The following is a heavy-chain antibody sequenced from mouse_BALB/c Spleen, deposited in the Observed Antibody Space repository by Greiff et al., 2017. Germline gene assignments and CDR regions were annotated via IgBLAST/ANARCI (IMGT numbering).Heavy chain of an antibody. J-gene: IGHJ2*01. V-gene: IGHV14-3*02. CDR1: GFNIKDTY. CDR3: ARGPTVVGGGVYFDD. Sequence: VQLQQSGAELVKPGASVKLSCTASGFNIKDTYMHWVKQRPEQGLEWIGRIDPANGNTKYDPKFQGKATITADTSSNTAYLQLSSLTSEDTAVYYCARGPTVVGGGVYFDDWGQGTTLTVSS. D-gene: IGHD1-1*01. CDR2: IDPANGNT.